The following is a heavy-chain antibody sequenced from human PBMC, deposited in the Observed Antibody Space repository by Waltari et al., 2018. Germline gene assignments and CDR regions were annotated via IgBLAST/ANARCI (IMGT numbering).Heavy chain of an antibody. D-gene: IGHD5-12*01. Sequence: QVQLQESGPGLVKPSETLSLTCTVSGDSISSGDFYWSWIPQHPGRGLEWIGYIYSSWRTYYNPSLKSRIAISVDTSKNQFSLTLSSVTAADTAVYYCARAPRGYSGYDHFDYWGQGILVTVSS. CDR2: IYSSWRT. J-gene: IGHJ4*02. V-gene: IGHV4-31*03. CDR1: GDSISSGDFY. CDR3: ARAPRGYSGYDHFDY.